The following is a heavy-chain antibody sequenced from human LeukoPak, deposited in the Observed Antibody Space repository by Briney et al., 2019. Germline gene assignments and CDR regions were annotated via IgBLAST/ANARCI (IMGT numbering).Heavy chain of an antibody. J-gene: IGHJ4*02. Sequence: GGSLRLSCAASGFIFSTYAMSWVRQAPGKGLEWVSSITTGGRTYYADSVEGRFTISRDNSKNTLYLQVNSLRAEDTAVYYCAKRPTREWTGSYYSSDYWGQGTLVTVSS. CDR1: GFIFSTYA. V-gene: IGHV3-23*01. D-gene: IGHD3-10*01. CDR2: ITTGGRT. CDR3: AKRPTREWTGSYYSSDY.